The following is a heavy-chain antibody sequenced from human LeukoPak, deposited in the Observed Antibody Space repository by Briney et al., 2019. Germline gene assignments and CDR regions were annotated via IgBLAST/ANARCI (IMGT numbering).Heavy chain of an antibody. J-gene: IGHJ4*02. V-gene: IGHV3-66*01. Sequence: GGSLRLSCAASGFTVSSNYMSWARQAPGKGLEWVSVIYSGGSTYYADSVKGRFTISRDNSKNTLNLQMNSLRAEDTAVYYCARVSPQRARSGSYRDWGQGTLVTVSS. CDR1: GFTVSSNY. D-gene: IGHD3-10*01. CDR2: IYSGGST. CDR3: ARVSPQRARSGSYRD.